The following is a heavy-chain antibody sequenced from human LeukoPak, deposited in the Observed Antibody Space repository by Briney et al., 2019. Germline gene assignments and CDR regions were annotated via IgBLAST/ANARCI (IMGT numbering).Heavy chain of an antibody. CDR2: ISSSGSTR. CDR1: GFTFSSYE. J-gene: IGHJ4*02. V-gene: IGHV3-48*03. Sequence: PPGGSLRLSCAASGFTFSSYEMNWVRQAPGKGLEWVSYISSSGSTRYYADSVKGRFTISRDNAKNSLYLQMNSLRAEDTAVYYCARVQTTVTTLDYWGQRTLVTVSS. D-gene: IGHD4-17*01. CDR3: ARVQTTVTTLDY.